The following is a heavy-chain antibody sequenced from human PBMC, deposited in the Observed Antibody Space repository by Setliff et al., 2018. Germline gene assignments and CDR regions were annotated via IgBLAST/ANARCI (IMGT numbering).Heavy chain of an antibody. D-gene: IGHD5-18*01. CDR1: GDSINTPTYH. Sequence: SETLSLTCTVSGDSINTPTYHWGWVRQPPGKGLEWIGLIYYTGITYYNPSLKSRVTISVDRSKNQVFLRMTSVTAADTSFYYCARMGTDYIMTRVNSYQYYFYMDVWGKGTTVTVSS. CDR3: ARMGTDYIMTRVNSYQYYFYMDV. V-gene: IGHV4-39*01. J-gene: IGHJ6*03. CDR2: IYYTGIT.